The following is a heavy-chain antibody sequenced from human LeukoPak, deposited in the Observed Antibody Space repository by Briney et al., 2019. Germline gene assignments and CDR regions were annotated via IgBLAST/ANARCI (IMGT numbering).Heavy chain of an antibody. Sequence: GGSLRLSCAASGFSYSNFWMHWVRQAPGMGLVWVSQINPDGSAALYADSVKGRFTISRDNAKNTLYLQMNTLRADDTAAYYCAKGSNFAFDNWGQGILVTVSS. CDR1: GFSYSNFW. CDR3: AKGSNFAFDN. V-gene: IGHV3-74*01. CDR2: INPDGSAA. D-gene: IGHD1-1*01. J-gene: IGHJ4*02.